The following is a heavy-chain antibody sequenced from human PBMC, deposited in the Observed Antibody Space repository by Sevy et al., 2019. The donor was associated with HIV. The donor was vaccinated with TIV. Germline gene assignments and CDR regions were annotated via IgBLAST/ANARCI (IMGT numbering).Heavy chain of an antibody. CDR3: ARGYCGGGSCTAFDP. Sequence: GGSLRLSCAASGFSISNNYTAWVRQAPGKGLEWVSVMYSGGSPYYADSVKGRFALSRDMSKNTVYLQMNSLRAEDPAVYYCARGYCGGGSCTAFDPWGQGTLVTVS. CDR1: GFSISNNY. J-gene: IGHJ5*02. CDR2: MYSGGSP. D-gene: IGHD2-15*01. V-gene: IGHV3-53*01.